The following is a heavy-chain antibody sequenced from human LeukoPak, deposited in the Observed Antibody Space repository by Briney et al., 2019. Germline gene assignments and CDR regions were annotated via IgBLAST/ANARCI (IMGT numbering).Heavy chain of an antibody. Sequence: ASVNVSCKTSGYTFTGYYMHWLRQAPGQGLDWMGWINPNSGGTKYAQKFQGRVTMTRDTSTSTAYMELSRLTSDDTAVYYCAPSSSSAFYFAYWGQRTLVTVSS. J-gene: IGHJ4*02. CDR2: INPNSGGT. V-gene: IGHV1-2*02. CDR3: APSSSSAFYFAY. CDR1: GYTFTGYY. D-gene: IGHD6-6*01.